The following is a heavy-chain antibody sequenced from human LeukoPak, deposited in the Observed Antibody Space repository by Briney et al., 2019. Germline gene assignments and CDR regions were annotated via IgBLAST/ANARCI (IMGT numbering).Heavy chain of an antibody. CDR2: ISSSGDTI. V-gene: IGHV3-48*03. Sequence: GGSLRLSCAASGFTFSSYEMNWVRQAPGKGLEWASYISSSGDTIYYADSVKGRFTISRDNAKNSLYLQMNSLRAEDTAVYYCAREIKRSSGWYDFDYWGQGTLVTVSS. J-gene: IGHJ4*02. CDR3: AREIKRSSGWYDFDY. D-gene: IGHD6-19*01. CDR1: GFTFSSYE.